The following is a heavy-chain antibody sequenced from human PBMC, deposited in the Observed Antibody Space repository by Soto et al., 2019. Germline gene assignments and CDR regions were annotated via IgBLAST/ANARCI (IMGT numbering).Heavy chain of an antibody. Sequence: QITLKESGPTLVKPTQTLTLTCTFSGFSLNTNGVGVGWIRQPPGKALEWLALIYWDDDKRYSPSLKSRLTIITDTSKNPVVLTMTNMDPVDTATYYCAHRRVRDSSGENFDSWGQGTLVTVSS. CDR2: IYWDDDK. CDR1: GFSLNTNGVG. D-gene: IGHD6-19*01. V-gene: IGHV2-5*02. CDR3: AHRRVRDSSGENFDS. J-gene: IGHJ4*02.